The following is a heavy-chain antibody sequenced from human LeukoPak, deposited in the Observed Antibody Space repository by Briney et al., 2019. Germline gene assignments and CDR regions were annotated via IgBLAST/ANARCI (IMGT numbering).Heavy chain of an antibody. CDR1: GYSISSGHY. J-gene: IGHJ6*03. V-gene: IGHV4-38-2*02. D-gene: IGHD5-18*01. CDR2: IDHSGST. Sequence: SETLSLTCSVSGYSISSGHYWGWIRQPPGKGLERIGSIDHSGSTNYNPSLKSRISISVDTSKNQFSLKLSSVTAADTAVYYCARTTEGGYTYNYFYYYYMDVWGKGTTVTISS. CDR3: ARTTEGGYTYNYFYYYYMDV.